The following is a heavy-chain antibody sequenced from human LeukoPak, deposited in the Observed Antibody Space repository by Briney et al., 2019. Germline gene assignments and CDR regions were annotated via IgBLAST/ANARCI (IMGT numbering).Heavy chain of an antibody. Sequence: GGSLRLSCAASGFTFSSYEMNWVRQAPGKGLEWVSAISGSGGSTWYADSVKGRFTISRDNSRNTLYLQMNSLRAEDTAIYYCASYERPKSDYWGQGTLVTVSS. V-gene: IGHV3-23*01. CDR2: ISGSGGST. D-gene: IGHD3-16*01. CDR1: GFTFSSYE. J-gene: IGHJ4*02. CDR3: ASYERPKSDY.